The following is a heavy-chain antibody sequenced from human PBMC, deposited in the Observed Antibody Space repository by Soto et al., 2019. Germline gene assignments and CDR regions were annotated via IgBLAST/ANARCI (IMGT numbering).Heavy chain of an antibody. Sequence: XETLSLTCSVAGCSISGSYWSWIRQSPGKGLEWLGYVYYTGSTNYSPSLRSRVSISVDTSKNEFSLRLSSVTAADTAVYFCARSVAVPGAHIDYWGQGTQVTVSS. V-gene: IGHV4-59*01. CDR1: GCSISGSY. CDR3: ARSVAVPGAHIDY. CDR2: VYYTGST. D-gene: IGHD6-19*01. J-gene: IGHJ4*02.